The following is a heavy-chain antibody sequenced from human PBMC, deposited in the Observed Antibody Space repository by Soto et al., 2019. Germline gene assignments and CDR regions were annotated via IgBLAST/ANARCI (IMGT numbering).Heavy chain of an antibody. Sequence: PSETLSLTCTVYGGSVSDYYWSWVRQPAGKGLEWLGRFRPGGNTNYSPSLMSRVTMSVDTSHNRFSLKLTSVTAADTAVYYCVRGTYCGRDCYFASWGQGVLVTVYS. CDR2: FRPGGNT. V-gene: IGHV4-4*07. J-gene: IGHJ4*02. CDR1: GGSVSDYY. CDR3: VRGTYCGRDCYFAS. D-gene: IGHD2-21*02.